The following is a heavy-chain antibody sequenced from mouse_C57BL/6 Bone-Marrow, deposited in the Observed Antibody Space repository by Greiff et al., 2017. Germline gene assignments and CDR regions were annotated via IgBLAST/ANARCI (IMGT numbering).Heavy chain of an antibody. CDR3: ARSCYYYGSYFDY. CDR2: IYPRSGNT. Sequence: VQLQQSGAELARPGASVKLSCKASGYTFTSYGISWVKQRTGQGLEWIGEIYPRSGNTYYNEKFKGKATLTVDKSSSTAYMQLSSLTSEDSAVYYCARSCYYYGSYFDYWGQGTTLTVSS. CDR1: GYTFTSYG. D-gene: IGHD1-1*01. V-gene: IGHV1-81*01. J-gene: IGHJ2*01.